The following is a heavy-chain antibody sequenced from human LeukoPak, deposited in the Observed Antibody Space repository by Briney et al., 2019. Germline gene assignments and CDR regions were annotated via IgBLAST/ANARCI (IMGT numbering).Heavy chain of an antibody. D-gene: IGHD3-3*01. V-gene: IGHV4-31*03. CDR3: ARDFCPVFWGGYYYYYYGMEV. CDR1: GGSISSGGYY. CDR2: IYYSGST. J-gene: IGHJ6*02. Sequence: SQTLSLTCTVSGGSISSGGYYWSWIRQHPGKGLEWIGYIYYSGSTYYNPSLKSRVTISVDTSKNQFSLKLSSVTAADTAVYYWARDFCPVFWGGYYYYYYGMEVWGQGTRVTVSS.